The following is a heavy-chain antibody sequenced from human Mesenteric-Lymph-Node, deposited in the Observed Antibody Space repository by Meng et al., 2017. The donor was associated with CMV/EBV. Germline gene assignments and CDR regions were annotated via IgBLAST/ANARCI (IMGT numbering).Heavy chain of an antibody. Sequence: TFSSYAISWVRQAPGRGLEWMGRIIPILGIANYAQKFQGRVTITADKSTSTAYMELSSVTAADTAVYYCAGRPYYDFWSGNNLDSDYWGQGTLVTVSS. CDR1: TFSSYA. V-gene: IGHV1-69*04. J-gene: IGHJ4*02. CDR2: IIPILGIA. CDR3: AGRPYYDFWSGNNLDSDY. D-gene: IGHD3-3*01.